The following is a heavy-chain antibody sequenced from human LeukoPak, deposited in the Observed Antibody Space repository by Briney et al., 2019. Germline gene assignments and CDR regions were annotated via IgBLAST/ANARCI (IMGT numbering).Heavy chain of an antibody. CDR2: INHSGST. V-gene: IGHV4-34*01. CDR3: ARRPLYSRPFDY. J-gene: IGHJ4*02. Sequence: SETVSLTCAVYGGAFSGYYGSWIRQPPGKGLEWIGEINHSGSTNYNPCLKGRGTISVGTSKNQCSLKLSSVTAADTAVYYCARRPLYSRPFDYWGQGTLVTVSS. CDR1: GGAFSGYY. D-gene: IGHD6-13*01.